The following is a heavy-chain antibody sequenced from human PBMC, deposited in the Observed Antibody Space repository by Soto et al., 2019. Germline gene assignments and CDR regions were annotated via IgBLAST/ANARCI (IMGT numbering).Heavy chain of an antibody. V-gene: IGHV4-59*08. CDR3: VRFRRYSSRPDAFEI. Sequence: QVQLQESGPGLVKPSETLSLTCTVSGGSISSYYWTWIRPPPGKGLEWIGYIYYSGSTNYNPSLKSRFTIAADSSKNQFALKLSTVTAADTAVYYCVRFRRYSSRPDAFEIWGQGTMVTVSA. D-gene: IGHD6-13*01. J-gene: IGHJ3*02. CDR1: GGSISSYY. CDR2: IYYSGST.